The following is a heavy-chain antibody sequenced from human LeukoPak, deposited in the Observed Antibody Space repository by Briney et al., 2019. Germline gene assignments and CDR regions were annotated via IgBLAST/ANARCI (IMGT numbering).Heavy chain of an antibody. CDR1: GFTFSNAW. V-gene: IGHV3-15*01. D-gene: IGHD5-24*01. J-gene: IGHJ4*02. CDR2: IKSKTDGGTT. CDR3: TTISVENGYNALDY. Sequence: GGSLRLSCAASGFTFSNAWMSWVRQAPGKGLEWVGRIKSKTDGGTTDYAAPVKGRFTISRDDSKNTLYPQMNSLKTEDTAVYYCTTISVENGYNALDYWGQGTLVTVSS.